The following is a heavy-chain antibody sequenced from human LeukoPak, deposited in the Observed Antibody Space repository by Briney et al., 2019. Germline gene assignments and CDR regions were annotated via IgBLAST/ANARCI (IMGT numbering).Heavy chain of an antibody. CDR2: INHSGST. CDR3: VGGGSFGY. J-gene: IGHJ4*02. Sequence: SETLSLTCAVYGGSFSGYYWSWIRQPPGKGLEWIGEINHSGSTNYNPSLKSRVTISVDTSKNQFSLKLSSVTAADMAVYYCVGGGSFGYWGQGTLVTVSS. CDR1: GGSFSGYY. V-gene: IGHV4-34*01. D-gene: IGHD3-16*01.